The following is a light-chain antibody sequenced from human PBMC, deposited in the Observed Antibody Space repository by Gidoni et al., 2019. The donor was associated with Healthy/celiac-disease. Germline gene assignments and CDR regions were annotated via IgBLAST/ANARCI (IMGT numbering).Light chain of an antibody. CDR2: KAS. J-gene: IGKJ1*01. CDR1: QSISSW. V-gene: IGKV1-5*03. CDR3: QQYNSYPWT. Sequence: DIQMTQSPSTRSASVGDRVTITCRASQSISSWWAWYQQKPGTAPTLLIYKASSLESGVPSRFSGSRSGTEFTLTISSLQPDDFATYYCQQYNSYPWTFGQGTTVEIK.